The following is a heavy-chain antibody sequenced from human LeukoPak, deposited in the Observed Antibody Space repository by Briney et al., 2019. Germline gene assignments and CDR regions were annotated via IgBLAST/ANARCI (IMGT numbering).Heavy chain of an antibody. CDR2: INHSGST. V-gene: IGHV4-34*01. CDR3: ARLVIQLRKALDY. J-gene: IGHJ4*02. CDR1: GGSFSGYY. Sequence: PSETLSLTCAVYGGSFSGYYWSWIRQPPGKGLEWIGEINHSGSTNYNPSLKSRVTISVDTSKNQFSLKLSSVTAADTAVYYCARLVIQLRKALDYWGQGTLVTVSS. D-gene: IGHD5-18*01.